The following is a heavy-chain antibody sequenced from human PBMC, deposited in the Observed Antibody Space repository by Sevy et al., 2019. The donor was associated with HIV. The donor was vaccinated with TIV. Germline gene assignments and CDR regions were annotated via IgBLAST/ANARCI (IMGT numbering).Heavy chain of an antibody. CDR2: ISYDGSNK. CDR1: GFTSSSYG. J-gene: IGHJ4*02. V-gene: IGHV3-30*18. CDR3: AKTGIAAAGYYFDY. Sequence: GGSLRLSCAASGFTSSSYGMHWVRQAPGKGLEWVAVISYDGSNKYYADSVKGRFTISRDNSKNTLYLQMNSLRAEDTAVYYCAKTGIAAAGYYFDYWGQGTLVTVSS. D-gene: IGHD6-13*01.